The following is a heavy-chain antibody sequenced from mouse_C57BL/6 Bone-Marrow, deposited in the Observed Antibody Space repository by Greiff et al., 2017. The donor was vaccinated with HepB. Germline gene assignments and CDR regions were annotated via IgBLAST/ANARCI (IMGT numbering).Heavy chain of an antibody. CDR2: IDPANGNT. J-gene: IGHJ1*03. D-gene: IGHD1-1*01. Sequence: VQLQQSVAELVRPGASVKLSCTASGFNIKNTYMHWVKQRPDQGLEWIGRIDPANGNTKYAPKFQGKATITADTSSNTAYLQLSSLTSEDTAIYYCARLRNYYYGSSYWYFDVWGTGTTVTVSS. CDR1: GFNIKNTY. CDR3: ARLRNYYYGSSYWYFDV. V-gene: IGHV14-3*01.